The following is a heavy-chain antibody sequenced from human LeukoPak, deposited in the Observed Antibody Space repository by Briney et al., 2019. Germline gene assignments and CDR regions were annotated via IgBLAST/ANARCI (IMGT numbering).Heavy chain of an antibody. Sequence: SETLSLTCTVSGGSISSSSYYWGWIRQPPGKGLEWIGSIYYSGSTYYNPSLKSRVTISVDTSKNQFSLKLSSVTAADTAVYYCARDSVFDYSNYIDYWGQGTLVTVSS. V-gene: IGHV4-39*07. CDR2: IYYSGST. CDR1: GGSISSSSYY. D-gene: IGHD4-11*01. J-gene: IGHJ4*02. CDR3: ARDSVFDYSNYIDY.